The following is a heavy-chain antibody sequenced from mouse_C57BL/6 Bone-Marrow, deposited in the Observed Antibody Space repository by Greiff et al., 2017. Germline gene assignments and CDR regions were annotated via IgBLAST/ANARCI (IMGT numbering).Heavy chain of an antibody. CDR2: IDPSDSYT. D-gene: IGHD1-3*01. CDR1: GYTFTSYW. V-gene: IGHV1-59*01. J-gene: IGHJ1*03. Sequence: QVQLQQPGAELVRPGTSVKLSCKASGYTFTSYWLHWVKQRPGQGLEWIGVIDPSDSYTNYNQKFKGKATLTVDTSSSTAYMQLSSLTSEVSEVVYCAREWLYFDVWGTGTTVTVSS. CDR3: AREWLYFDV.